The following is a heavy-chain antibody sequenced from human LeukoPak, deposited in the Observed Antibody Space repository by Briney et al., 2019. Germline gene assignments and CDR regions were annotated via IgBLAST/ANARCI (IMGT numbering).Heavy chain of an antibody. V-gene: IGHV1-18*04. J-gene: IGHJ4*02. Sequence: GASVKVSCEASGYTLADYYIHWVRQAPGQGLEWMGWISAYNGNTNYAQKLQGRVTMTTDTSTSTAYMELRSLRSDDTAVYYCARSIWFGEGPDYWGQGTLVTVSS. D-gene: IGHD3-10*01. CDR1: GYTLADYY. CDR3: ARSIWFGEGPDY. CDR2: ISAYNGNT.